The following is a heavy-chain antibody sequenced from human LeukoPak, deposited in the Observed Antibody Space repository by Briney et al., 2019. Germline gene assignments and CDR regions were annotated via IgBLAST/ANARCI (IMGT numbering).Heavy chain of an antibody. CDR1: GGTFSSYA. CDR3: ARDRGYSHGWHY. J-gene: IGHJ4*02. D-gene: IGHD5-18*01. CDR2: IIPIFGTA. V-gene: IGHV1-69*05. Sequence: GASVKVSCKASGGTFSSYAISWVRQAPGQGLEWMGRIIPIFGTANYAQKFQGRVTITTDESTSTAYMELSSLRSEDTAVYYCARDRGYSHGWHYWGQGTLVTVSS.